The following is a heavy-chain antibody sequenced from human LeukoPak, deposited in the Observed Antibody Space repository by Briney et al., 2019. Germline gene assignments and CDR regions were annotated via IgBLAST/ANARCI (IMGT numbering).Heavy chain of an antibody. Sequence: PGGSLRLSCAASGFTFSSYWMSWVRQAPGKGLEWVATIKQDGSEKYYVGSVKGRFTISRDNAKNSRYLQMNNLRAEDTAVYYCVARDGGYGDYWGQGTLVTVSS. CDR2: IKQDGSEK. V-gene: IGHV3-7*03. CDR1: GFTFSSYW. CDR3: VARDGGYGDY. D-gene: IGHD5-24*01. J-gene: IGHJ4*02.